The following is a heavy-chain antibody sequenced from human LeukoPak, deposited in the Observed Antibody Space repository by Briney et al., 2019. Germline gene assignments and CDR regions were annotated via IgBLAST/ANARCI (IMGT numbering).Heavy chain of an antibody. CDR3: AREAGYSSGWYPYYGMDV. V-gene: IGHV3-48*01. CDR1: GFTFSSYS. CDR2: ISSSSSTI. D-gene: IGHD6-19*01. Sequence: GGSLRLSCAASGFTFSSYSMNWVRQAPGKGLEWVSYISSSSSTIYHADSVKGRFTISRDNAKNSLYLQMNSLRAEDTAVYYCAREAGYSSGWYPYYGMDVWGQGTTVTVSS. J-gene: IGHJ6*02.